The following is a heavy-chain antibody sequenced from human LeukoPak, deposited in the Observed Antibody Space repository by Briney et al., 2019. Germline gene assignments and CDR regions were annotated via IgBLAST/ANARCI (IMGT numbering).Heavy chain of an antibody. CDR2: IIPVFGTA. D-gene: IGHD1-26*01. CDR3: ARLKLGSVGKPNYYYYYMDV. CDR1: GGTFSSYA. V-gene: IGHV1-69*13. Sequence: GASVKVSCKASGGTFSSYAISWVRQAPGQGLEWMGGIIPVFGTANYAQKFQGRVTNTADESTSTAYMELSSLRSEDTAVYYCARLKLGSVGKPNYYYYYMDVWGKGTTVTVSS. J-gene: IGHJ6*03.